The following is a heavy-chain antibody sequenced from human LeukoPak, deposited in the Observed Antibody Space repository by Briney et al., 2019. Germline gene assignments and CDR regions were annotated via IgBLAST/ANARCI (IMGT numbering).Heavy chain of an antibody. CDR2: ISGSGGST. J-gene: IGHJ4*02. V-gene: IGHV3-23*01. Sequence: PGGSLRLSCAASGFTFSSYAMTWVRQAPGKGLEWVSTISGSGGSTHYADSAKGRFTISRDNSKNTLYLQMNSLRAGDTAVYYCAKDRRTDYRGAWYWGQGTLVGVSS. CDR3: AKDRRTDYRGAWY. D-gene: IGHD6-19*01. CDR1: GFTFSSYA.